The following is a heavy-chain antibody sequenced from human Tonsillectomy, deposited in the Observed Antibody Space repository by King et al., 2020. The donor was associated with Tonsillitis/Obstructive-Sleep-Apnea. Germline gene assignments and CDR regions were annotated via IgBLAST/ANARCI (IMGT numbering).Heavy chain of an antibody. J-gene: IGHJ4*02. CDR2: INHSGST. V-gene: IGHV4-34*01. D-gene: IGHD1-7*01. CDR1: GGSFSDYY. CDR3: ARRNYTRGYFDY. Sequence: VQLQQWGAGLLKPSETLSLTCAVYGGSFSDYYWSWIRQPPGEGLEWIGEINHSGSTNYNPSLKSRVTISVDTSKNQFSLKLSSVTAADTAVYYCARRNYTRGYFDYWGQGTLVTVSS.